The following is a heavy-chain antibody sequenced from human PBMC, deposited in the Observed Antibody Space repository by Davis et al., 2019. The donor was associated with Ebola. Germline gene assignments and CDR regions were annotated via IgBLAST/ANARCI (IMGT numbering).Heavy chain of an antibody. CDR2: ISAYNGNT. CDR1: GYTFTSYG. V-gene: IGHV1-18*01. D-gene: IGHD3-22*01. J-gene: IGHJ6*04. CDR3: ARDCEGYYDSSGPTCYYGMDV. Sequence: AASVKVSCKASGYTFTSYGISWVRQAPGQGLEWMGWISAYNGNTNYAQKLQGRVTMTTDTSTSTAYMELRSLRSDDTAVYYCARDCEGYYDSSGPTCYYGMDVWGKGTTVTVSS.